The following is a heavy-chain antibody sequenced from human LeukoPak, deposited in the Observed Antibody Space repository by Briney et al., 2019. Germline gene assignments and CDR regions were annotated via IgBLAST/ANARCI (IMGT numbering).Heavy chain of an antibody. CDR1: GYTFTGYY. CDR2: INPNSGGT. D-gene: IGHD3-3*01. J-gene: IGHJ3*02. CDR3: ARPTYDFWSGYWAPDAFDI. Sequence: GASVKVSCKASGYTFTGYYMHWVRQAPGQGLEWMGWINPNSGGTNYAQKFQGRVTMTRDTSISTAYMELSRLRSDDTAVYYCARPTYDFWSGYWAPDAFDIWGQGTMVTVSS. V-gene: IGHV1-2*02.